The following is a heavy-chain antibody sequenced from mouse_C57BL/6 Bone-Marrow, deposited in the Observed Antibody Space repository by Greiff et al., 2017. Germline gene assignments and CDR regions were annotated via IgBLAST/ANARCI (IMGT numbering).Heavy chain of an antibody. V-gene: IGHV1-53*01. CDR2: INPSNGGT. CDR3: ARRRDGYYLSDAVDY. CDR1: GYTFTSYW. D-gene: IGHD2-3*01. Sequence: VQLQQPGTELVKPGASVKPSCKASGYTFTSYWMHWVKQRPGQGLEWIGNINPSNGGTNYNEKFKSKATLTVDKSSSTAYMQLSSLTSEDSAVDYCARRRDGYYLSDAVDYGGQGTSVTVSA. J-gene: IGHJ4*01.